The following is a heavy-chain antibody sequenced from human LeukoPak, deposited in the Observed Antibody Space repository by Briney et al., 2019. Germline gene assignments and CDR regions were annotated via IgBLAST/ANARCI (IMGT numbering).Heavy chain of an antibody. D-gene: IGHD5-24*01. CDR3: ARDEDGYNYGFDP. Sequence: SETLSLTCTFSGASISTGGYYWTWIRQPPGEGLEWIGYIYYTGSIDYNPSLKSRLTKSLDTSKSQFSLKLNSVTAADTAVYYCARDEDGYNYGFDPWGQGTLVTVSS. V-gene: IGHV4-31*03. J-gene: IGHJ5*02. CDR1: GASISTGGYY. CDR2: IYYTGSI.